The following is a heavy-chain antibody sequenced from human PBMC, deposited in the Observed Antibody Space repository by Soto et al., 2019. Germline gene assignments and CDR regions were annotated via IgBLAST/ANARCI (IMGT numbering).Heavy chain of an antibody. CDR3: ARDYSNHYYYGMDV. Sequence: GGSLRLSCAASGFTFSSYGMHWVRQAPGKGLEWVAVIWYDGSNKYYADSVKGRFTISRDNSKNTLYLQMNSLRAEDTAVYYCARDYSNHYYYGMDVWGQGTTVTVSS. CDR1: GFTFSSYG. CDR2: IWYDGSNK. V-gene: IGHV3-33*01. J-gene: IGHJ6*02. D-gene: IGHD4-4*01.